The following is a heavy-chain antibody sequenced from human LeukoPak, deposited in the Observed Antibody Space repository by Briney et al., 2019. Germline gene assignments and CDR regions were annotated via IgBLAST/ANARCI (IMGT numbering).Heavy chain of an antibody. CDR1: GGSMSSSDYY. D-gene: IGHD2-2*01. Sequence: SETLSLTCTVSGGSMSSSDYYWRRIRQHPGKGLEWIGYIYYSGITYYNPSLKSRVTISVDTSKNQFSLNLRSVTAADTAVYYCARDGDLSSNSTFFGFWRRGILVTVSS. J-gene: IGHJ4*02. V-gene: IGHV4-31*03. CDR3: ARDGDLSSNSTFFGF. CDR2: IYYSGIT.